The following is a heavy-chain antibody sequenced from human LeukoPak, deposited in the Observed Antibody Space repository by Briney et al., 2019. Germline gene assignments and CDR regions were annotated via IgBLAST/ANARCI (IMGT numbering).Heavy chain of an antibody. D-gene: IGHD5-12*01. CDR1: GYTFTSYG. V-gene: IGHV1-18*01. CDR3: ARAVGYSGYGNVDY. Sequence: VASVTVSFMASGYTFTSYGISWVRQAPGQGLEWMGWISAYNGNTNYAQKLQGRVTMTTDTSTSTAYMELRSLRSDDTAVYYCARAVGYSGYGNVDYWGQGTLVTVSS. J-gene: IGHJ4*02. CDR2: ISAYNGNT.